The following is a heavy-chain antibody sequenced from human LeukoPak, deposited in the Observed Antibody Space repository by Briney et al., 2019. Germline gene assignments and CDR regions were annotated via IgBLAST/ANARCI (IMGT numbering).Heavy chain of an antibody. D-gene: IGHD4-23*01. CDR2: IRSKGYGGTT. V-gene: IGHV3-49*03. J-gene: IGHJ4*02. CDR3: PRWELRSL. CDR1: GGSFSGYY. Sequence: TLSLTCAVYGGSFSGYYWSWIRQPPGKGLEWVGFIRSKGYGGTTEYAASVKGRFTISRDDSKIIAYLQMNSLKTEDTAVYYCPRWELRSLWGQGTLVTVSS.